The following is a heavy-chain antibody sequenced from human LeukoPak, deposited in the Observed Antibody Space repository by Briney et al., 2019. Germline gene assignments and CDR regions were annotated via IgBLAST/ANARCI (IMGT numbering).Heavy chain of an antibody. CDR1: GGSVSSYY. Sequence: SETLSLTCTVSGGSVSSYYLSWIRQPPGKGLEWIGTIYYSGTTYCNPSLKSRVTISVDTSNNQFSLKLSSVTAADTAVYYCARGGRDGYNQGYYFDYWGQGTLVTVSS. J-gene: IGHJ4*02. CDR3: ARGGRDGYNQGYYFDY. V-gene: IGHV4-59*02. D-gene: IGHD5-24*01. CDR2: IYYSGTT.